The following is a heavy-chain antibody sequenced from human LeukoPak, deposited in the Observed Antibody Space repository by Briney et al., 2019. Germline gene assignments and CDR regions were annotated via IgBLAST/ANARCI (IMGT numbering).Heavy chain of an antibody. Sequence: SETLSLTCTVSGVSISSNYWSWIRQPPGKGLEWNGLQWNGYIHANGDTKYNPSLYSRVTTSPGSPRSQLSLNLRSLTAADTALYFCAGYDHSNYLAYWGQGILVTFSS. CDR2: IHANGDT. CDR3: AGYDHSNYLAY. V-gene: IGHV4-4*08. J-gene: IGHJ4*02. CDR1: GVSISSNY. D-gene: IGHD4-11*01.